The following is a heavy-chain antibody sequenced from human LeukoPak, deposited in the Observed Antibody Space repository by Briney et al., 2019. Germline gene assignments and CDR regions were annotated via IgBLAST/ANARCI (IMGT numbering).Heavy chain of an antibody. CDR1: GFTFSSYE. CDR2: ISSSGSTI. Sequence: PGGSLRLSXAASGFTFSSYEMNWVRQAPGKGLEWVSYISSSGSTIYYADSVKGRFTISRDNAKNSLYLQMNSLRAEDTAVYYCARDRYDCVWGSYVFDYWGQRTLVTVSS. D-gene: IGHD3-16*01. CDR3: ARDRYDCVWGSYVFDY. V-gene: IGHV3-48*03. J-gene: IGHJ4*02.